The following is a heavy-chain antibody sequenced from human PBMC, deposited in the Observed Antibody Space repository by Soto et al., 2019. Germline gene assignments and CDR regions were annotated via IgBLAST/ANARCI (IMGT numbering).Heavy chain of an antibody. J-gene: IGHJ4*02. CDR3: ARVVSGLDY. Sequence: SVKVSCKASGGTFSSYAISWVRQAPGQGLKWMGGVIPIFDTSNYAPEFQGRVTITADESTSTAYMELSSLRSEDTAIYYCARVVSGLDYWGQGTLVTVSS. D-gene: IGHD2-15*01. CDR1: GGTFSSYA. V-gene: IGHV1-69*13. CDR2: VIPIFDTS.